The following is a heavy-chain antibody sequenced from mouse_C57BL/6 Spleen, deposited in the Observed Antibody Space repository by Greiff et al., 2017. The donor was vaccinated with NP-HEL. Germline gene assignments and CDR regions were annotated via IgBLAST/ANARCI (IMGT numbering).Heavy chain of an antibody. CDR1: GYTFTSYW. V-gene: IGHV1-7*01. CDR2: INPSSGYT. Sequence: QVQLKQSGAELAKPGASVKLSCKASGYTFTSYWMHWVKQRPGQGLEWIGYINPSSGYTKYNQKFKDKATLTADKSSSTAYMQLSSLTYEDAAVYYCAREDVLRFYFDYWGQGTTLTVSS. J-gene: IGHJ2*01. CDR3: AREDVLRFYFDY. D-gene: IGHD1-1*01.